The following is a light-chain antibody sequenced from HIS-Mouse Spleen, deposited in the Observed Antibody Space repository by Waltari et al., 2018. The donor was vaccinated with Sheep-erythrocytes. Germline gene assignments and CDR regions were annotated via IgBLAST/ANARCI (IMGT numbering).Light chain of an antibody. V-gene: IGLV2-11*01. CDR3: CSYAGSYTVV. CDR2: DVS. CDR1: SSDVGGYTY. J-gene: IGLJ2*01. Sequence: QSALTQPRSVSGSPGQSVTLPCTGPSSDVGGYTYVSWYQQHPGKAPKLMIYDVSKRPSGVPDRFSGSKSGNTASLTISGLQAEDEADYYCCSYAGSYTVVFGGGTKLTVL.